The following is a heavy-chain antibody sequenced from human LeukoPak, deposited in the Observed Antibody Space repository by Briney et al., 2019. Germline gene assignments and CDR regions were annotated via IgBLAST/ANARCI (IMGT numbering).Heavy chain of an antibody. CDR1: RFTFNRYA. J-gene: IGHJ6*03. CDR3: AKWDENFYYTDV. Sequence: PGGSLRLSCAASRFTFNRYAISWVRQAPRKGLEWVSSISGSGGGTFYASSVRGRFTISRDNSKDTVFLQMNGLRAEDTAMYYCAKWDENFYYTDVWARGPRSPSP. CDR2: ISGSGGGT. D-gene: IGHD1-26*01. V-gene: IGHV3-23*01.